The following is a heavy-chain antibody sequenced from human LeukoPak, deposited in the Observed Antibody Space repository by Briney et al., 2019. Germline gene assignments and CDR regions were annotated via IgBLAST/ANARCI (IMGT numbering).Heavy chain of an antibody. CDR1: GFTFSSYW. CDR2: INSAASST. D-gene: IGHD3-9*01. CDR3: ARDRGLTFDY. V-gene: IGHV3-74*01. Sequence: PGGSLRLYCAASGFTFSSYWMHWVRQAPGKGLVWVSHINSAASSTTYTDSVKGRFTISRDNAKNTLYLQMNSLRAEDTAVYYCARDRGLTFDYWGQGTLVTVSS. J-gene: IGHJ4*02.